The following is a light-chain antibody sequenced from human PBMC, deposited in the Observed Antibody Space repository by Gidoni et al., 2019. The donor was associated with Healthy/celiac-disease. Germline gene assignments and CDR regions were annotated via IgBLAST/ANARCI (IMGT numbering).Light chain of an antibody. Sequence: EIVFTQSPGTLSLSPGERATLSCRASQSVSSSYLAWYQQKPGQAPRRLIYGASSRATGIPDRFSGSGSGTDFTLTISRLEPEDFAVYYCQQYGSSPRFTFGPGTKVDIK. CDR3: QQYGSSPRFT. CDR2: GAS. J-gene: IGKJ3*01. CDR1: QSVSSSY. V-gene: IGKV3-20*01.